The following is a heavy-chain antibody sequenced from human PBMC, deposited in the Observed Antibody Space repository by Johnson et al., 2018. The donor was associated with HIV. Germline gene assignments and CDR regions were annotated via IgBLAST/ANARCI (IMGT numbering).Heavy chain of an antibody. CDR2: ITYDGTNK. CDR1: GFTFSNYA. V-gene: IGHV3-30*18. D-gene: IGHD3-10*01. Sequence: QVQLVESGGGLVQPGRSLRLSCTASGFTFSNYAIHWVRQAPGKGLEWVAGITYDGTNKYYADSVKGRFTLSRDNSKNTLDLQMNSLTIEDTAVFYCAKTRMGGILDAFDLWGQGTMVIV. CDR3: AKTRMGGILDAFDL. J-gene: IGHJ3*01.